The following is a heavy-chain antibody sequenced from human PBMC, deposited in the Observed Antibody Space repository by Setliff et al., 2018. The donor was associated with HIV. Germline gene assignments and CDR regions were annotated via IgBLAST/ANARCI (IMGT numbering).Heavy chain of an antibody. CDR2: IHSSGST. Sequence: ETLSLTCTVSGGSISSYYWSWIRQPPGKGLGWIGNIHSSGSTNYNPSLKGRVTVSVDTAKNQFSLRLSSVTAADTAVYYCARHPPHDSTWPYYYYGMDVWGQGTTVTVSS. CDR1: GGSISSYY. J-gene: IGHJ6*02. V-gene: IGHV4-4*09. CDR3: ARHPPHDSTWPYYYYGMDV. D-gene: IGHD6-13*01.